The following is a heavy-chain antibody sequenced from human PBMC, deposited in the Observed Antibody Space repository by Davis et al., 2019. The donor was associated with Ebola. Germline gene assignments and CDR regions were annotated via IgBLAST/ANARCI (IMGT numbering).Heavy chain of an antibody. D-gene: IGHD3-16*01. CDR1: GGSFSGYY. J-gene: IGHJ4*02. CDR3: ARVMINFDY. V-gene: IGHV4-34*01. CDR2: INHSGST. Sequence: GSLRLSCAVYGGSFSGYYWSWIRQPPGKGLEWIGEINHSGSTNYNPSLKSRVTISVDTSKNQFSLKLSSVTAADTAVYYCARVMINFDYWGQGALVTVSS.